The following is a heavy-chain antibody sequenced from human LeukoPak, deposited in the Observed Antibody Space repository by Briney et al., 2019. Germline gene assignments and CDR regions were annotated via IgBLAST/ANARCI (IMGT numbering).Heavy chain of an antibody. CDR1: GYTFTSYG. CDR3: AKDRYGDYEAPFHYYMDA. CDR2: INPNSGVT. Sequence: GASVKLSCKASGYTFTSYGISWVRQAPGQGLEWMGWINPNSGVTNYAQKLQGRVTITRDTSIDTAYMQLSRLRSDDTAVYYCAKDRYGDYEAPFHYYMDAWGRGTTVTVSS. D-gene: IGHD5-12*01. V-gene: IGHV1-18*01. J-gene: IGHJ6*03.